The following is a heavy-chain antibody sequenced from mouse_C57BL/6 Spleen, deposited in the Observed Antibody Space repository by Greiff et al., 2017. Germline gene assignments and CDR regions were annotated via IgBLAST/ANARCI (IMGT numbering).Heavy chain of an antibody. J-gene: IGHJ4*01. D-gene: IGHD2-1*01. Sequence: VKLQQPGAELVMPGASVKLSCKASGYTFTSYWMHWVKQRPGQGLEWIGEIDPSDSYTNYNQKFKGKSTLTVDKSSSTAYMQLSSLTSEDSAVYYCARSGNYLYAMDYWGQGTSVTVSS. CDR3: ARSGNYLYAMDY. V-gene: IGHV1-69*01. CDR2: IDPSDSYT. CDR1: GYTFTSYW.